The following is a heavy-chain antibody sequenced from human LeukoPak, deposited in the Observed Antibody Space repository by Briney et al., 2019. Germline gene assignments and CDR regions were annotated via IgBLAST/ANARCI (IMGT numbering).Heavy chain of an antibody. D-gene: IGHD3-22*01. V-gene: IGHV3-30*18. J-gene: IGHJ4*02. Sequence: GGSLRLSCAASGFTFSSYGMHWVRQAPSKGLEWVAVISYDGSNKYYADSVKGRFTISRDNSKNTLYLQMNSLRAEDTAVYYCAKDEYYYDSSGYYGYFDYWGQGTLVTVSS. CDR3: AKDEYYYDSSGYYGYFDY. CDR1: GFTFSSYG. CDR2: ISYDGSNK.